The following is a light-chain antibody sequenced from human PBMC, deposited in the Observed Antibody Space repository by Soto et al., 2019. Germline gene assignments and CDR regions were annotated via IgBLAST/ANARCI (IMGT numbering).Light chain of an antibody. Sequence: EIVMTQSPATLSVSPGERVTLSCRASQDIRSSLAWYQQKPGQAPRLLIYGASIRATGVPATFSGSGSVTEFTLSISSLQSEHLGVYYCQQDSSWPLTFGGGTKVEIK. V-gene: IGKV3-15*01. CDR2: GAS. CDR1: QDIRSS. CDR3: QQDSSWPLT. J-gene: IGKJ4*01.